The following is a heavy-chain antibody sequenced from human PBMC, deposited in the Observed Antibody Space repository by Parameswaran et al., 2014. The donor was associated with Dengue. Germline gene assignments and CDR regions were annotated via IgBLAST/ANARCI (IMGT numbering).Heavy chain of an antibody. D-gene: IGHD3-22*01. V-gene: IGHV1-8*03. CDR3: ARNYYDSSGYPEMDV. J-gene: IGHJ6*04. CDR2: MNPNSGNT. Sequence: WVRQAPGQGLEWMGWMNPNSGNTGYAQKFQGRVTITRNTSISTAYMELSSLRSEDTAVYYCARNYYDSSGYPEMDVWGKGTTVTVSS.